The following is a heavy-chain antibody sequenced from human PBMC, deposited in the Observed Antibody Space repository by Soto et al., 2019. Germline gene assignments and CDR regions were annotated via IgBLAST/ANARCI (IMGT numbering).Heavy chain of an antibody. CDR1: GDSISSVDYF. V-gene: IGHV4-30-4*01. D-gene: IGHD2-15*01. Sequence: SETLSLTCSVSGDSISSVDYFWAWIRNPPGQALKYSGYIYKSATTYYNPSFECRVARSLNTSKSQFSLHVTSVTISDTAVYFWARGRYCLTGRCFPNWFDPWGQGTLVTVSS. CDR2: IYKSATT. CDR3: ARGRYCLTGRCFPNWFDP. J-gene: IGHJ5*02.